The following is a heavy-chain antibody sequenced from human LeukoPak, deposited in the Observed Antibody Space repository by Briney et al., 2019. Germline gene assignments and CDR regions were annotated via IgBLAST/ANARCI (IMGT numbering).Heavy chain of an antibody. CDR3: ASLRTGTNNWFDP. J-gene: IGHJ5*02. V-gene: IGHV1-69*05. CDR2: IIPIFGTA. D-gene: IGHD1-1*01. Sequence: SVKVSCKASVGTLSSYAISWVRQAPGQGLEWMGGIIPIFGTANYAQKFQGRVTITTDESTSTAYMELSSLRSEDTAVYYCASLRTGTNNWFDPWGQGTLVTVSS. CDR1: VGTLSSYA.